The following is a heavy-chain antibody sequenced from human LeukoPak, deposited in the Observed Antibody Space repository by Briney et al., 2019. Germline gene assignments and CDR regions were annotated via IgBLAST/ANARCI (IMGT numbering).Heavy chain of an antibody. CDR3: ARDGYNSEYFQH. CDR1: GFTFSSYS. J-gene: IGHJ1*01. D-gene: IGHD5-24*01. CDR2: ISSSSSYI. Sequence: KPGGSLRLSCAASGFTFSSYSMNWVRQAPGKGLEWVSSISSSSSYIYYADSVKGRFTISRDNAKNSLYLQMNSLRAEDTAVYYCARDGYNSEYFQHWGQGTLVTVSS. V-gene: IGHV3-21*01.